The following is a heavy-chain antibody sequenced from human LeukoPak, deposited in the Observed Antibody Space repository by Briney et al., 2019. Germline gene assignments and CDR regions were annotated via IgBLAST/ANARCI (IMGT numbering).Heavy chain of an antibody. CDR2: IYYSGST. J-gene: IGHJ3*02. D-gene: IGHD3-22*01. CDR3: ARGPGYVSSAMFAARGSVDI. Sequence: SETLSLTCTVSGGSISSGGYYWSWIRQHPGKGLEWIGYIYYSGSTYYNPSLKSRVTISVDTSKNQFSLKLSSVTAADTAVYYCARGPGYVSSAMFAARGSVDIWGQGTMVTVSS. CDR1: GGSISSGGYY. V-gene: IGHV4-31*03.